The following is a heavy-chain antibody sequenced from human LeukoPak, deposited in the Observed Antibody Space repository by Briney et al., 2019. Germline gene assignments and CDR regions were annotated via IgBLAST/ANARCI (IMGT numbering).Heavy chain of an antibody. CDR1: GYTFTSYG. Sequence: ASVKVSCKASGYTFTSYGISWVRQAPGQGLEWMGWISAYSGNTNYAQKLQGRVTMTTDTSTSTAYMELRSLRSDDTAVYYCARDRLLFSVYSNPRFDYWGQGTLVTVSS. CDR3: ARDRLLFSVYSNPRFDY. D-gene: IGHD4-11*01. J-gene: IGHJ4*02. CDR2: ISAYSGNT. V-gene: IGHV1-18*01.